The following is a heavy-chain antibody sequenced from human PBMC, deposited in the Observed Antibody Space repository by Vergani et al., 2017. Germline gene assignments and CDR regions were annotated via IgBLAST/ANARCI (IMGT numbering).Heavy chain of an antibody. CDR3: ARDTVAAAGLFDY. Sequence: QVQLQESGPGLVKPSQTLSLTCTVSGGSISSGGYYWSWIRQHPGNGLEWIGYIYYSGSTNYNPSLKSRVTISVDTSKNQFSLKLSSVTAADTAVYYCARDTVAAAGLFDYWGQGTLVTVSS. CDR1: GGSISSGGYY. V-gene: IGHV4-61*08. J-gene: IGHJ4*02. D-gene: IGHD6-13*01. CDR2: IYYSGST.